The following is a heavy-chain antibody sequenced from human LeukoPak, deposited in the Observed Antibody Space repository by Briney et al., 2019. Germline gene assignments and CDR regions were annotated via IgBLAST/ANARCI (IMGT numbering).Heavy chain of an antibody. CDR1: GFTVSSYG. V-gene: IGHV3-23*01. Sequence: GGSLRLSCAASGFTVSSYGMPWVRQAPGKGLEWVSRISATDGSAQYAESVRGRFTISRDNSKNSLYLEMNSLRDEDTAVYVCAKARIAAVGTGAFDVWGEGTMVSVSS. J-gene: IGHJ3*01. CDR2: ISATDGSA. D-gene: IGHD6-13*01. CDR3: AKARIAAVGTGAFDV.